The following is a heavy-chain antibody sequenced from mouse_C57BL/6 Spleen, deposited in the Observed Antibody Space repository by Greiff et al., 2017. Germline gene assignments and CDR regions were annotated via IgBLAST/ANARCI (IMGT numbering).Heavy chain of an antibody. Sequence: EVMLVESGGGLVQPKGSLKLSCAASGFSFNTYAMNWVRQAPGKGLEWVARIRSKSNNYATYYADSVKDRFTISRDDSESMLYLQMNNLKTEDTAMYYCVRHLYDGFFYAMDYWGQGTSVTVSS. J-gene: IGHJ4*01. CDR2: IRSKSNNYAT. CDR3: VRHLYDGFFYAMDY. D-gene: IGHD2-3*01. V-gene: IGHV10-1*01. CDR1: GFSFNTYA.